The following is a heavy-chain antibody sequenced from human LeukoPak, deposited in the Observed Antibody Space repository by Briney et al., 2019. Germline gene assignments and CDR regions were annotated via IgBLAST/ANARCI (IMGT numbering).Heavy chain of an antibody. D-gene: IGHD1-14*01. CDR2: IIPIFGTA. V-gene: IGHV1-69*13. CDR1: GYTFTGYY. CDR3: ARGDRETVNHPFDY. Sequence: GASVKVSCKASGYTFTGYYMHWVRQAPGQGLEWMGGIIPIFGTANYAQKFQGRVTITADESTSTAYMELSSLRSEDTAVYYCARGDRETVNHPFDYWGQGTLVTVSS. J-gene: IGHJ4*02.